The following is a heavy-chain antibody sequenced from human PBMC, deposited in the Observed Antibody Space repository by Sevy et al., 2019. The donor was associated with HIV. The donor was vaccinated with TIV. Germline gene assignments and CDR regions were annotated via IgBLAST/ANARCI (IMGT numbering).Heavy chain of an antibody. CDR2: ISGSGATT. J-gene: IGHJ4*02. D-gene: IGHD3-10*01. V-gene: IGHV3-23*01. CDR1: GFTFSSYA. Sequence: GGSLRLSCGVSGFTFSSYAMTWVRQPPGKGLGWVSIISGSGATTSYADSVKGRFTISRDNSKNALYLQMNSLRAEDTAVYYCATLGSGVLRPPYYFDYWGQGTLVTVSS. CDR3: ATLGSGVLRPPYYFDY.